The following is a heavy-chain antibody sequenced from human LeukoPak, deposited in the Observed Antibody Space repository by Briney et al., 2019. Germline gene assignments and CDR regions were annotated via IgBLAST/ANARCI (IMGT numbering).Heavy chain of an antibody. Sequence: HSGRSLRLSCAASGFTFSSYAMHWVRQAPGKGQERVAVISYDGSNKYYADSVKGRFTISRDNSKNTLYLQMNSLRAEDTAVYYCARMGAVVVAIPPGPFDYCGQGTLVTVSS. CDR2: ISYDGSNK. J-gene: IGHJ4*02. CDR1: GFTFSSYA. CDR3: ARMGAVVVAIPPGPFDY. D-gene: IGHD2-15*01. V-gene: IGHV3-30-3*01.